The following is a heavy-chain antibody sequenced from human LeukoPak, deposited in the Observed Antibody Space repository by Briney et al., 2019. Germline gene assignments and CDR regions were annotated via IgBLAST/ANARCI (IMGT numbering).Heavy chain of an antibody. CDR1: GGSISSSSYY. CDR3: AREGSSGYIGAFDI. Sequence: SETLSLTCTVSGGSISSSSYYWGWIRQPPGKGLEWIGRIYTSGSTNYNPSLKSRVTMSVDTSKNQFSLKLSSVTAADTAVYYCAREGSSGYIGAFDIWGQGTMVTVSS. J-gene: IGHJ3*02. V-gene: IGHV4-39*07. D-gene: IGHD3-22*01. CDR2: IYTSGST.